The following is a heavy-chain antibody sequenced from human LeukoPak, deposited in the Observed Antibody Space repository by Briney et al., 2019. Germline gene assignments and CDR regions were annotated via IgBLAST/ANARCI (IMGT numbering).Heavy chain of an antibody. D-gene: IGHD3-16*01. CDR1: GGSISSSSYY. Sequence: PSETLSLTCTVSGGSISSSSYYWGWIRQPPGKGLEWIGSIYYSGSTYYNPSLKSRVTISVDTSKNQFSLKLSSVTAADTAVYYCARGAGRIGWRFTHGGQFDYWGQGTLVTVSS. J-gene: IGHJ4*02. CDR3: ARGAGRIGWRFTHGGQFDY. V-gene: IGHV4-39*01. CDR2: IYYSGST.